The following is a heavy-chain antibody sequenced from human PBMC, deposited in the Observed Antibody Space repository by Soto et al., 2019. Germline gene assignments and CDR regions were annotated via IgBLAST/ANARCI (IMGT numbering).Heavy chain of an antibody. Sequence: QVQLVQSGAEVEKPGASVKVSCKASGYTFTNYAVHWVRQDPGQRLEWMGWINAGNGNTRFSQNLQGRVTITRDTSARTVYMELSSLRSEDTAVYYCARGHLAVLPVASWFDYMDVWGKGTTVTVSS. CDR3: ARGHLAVLPVASWFDYMDV. CDR1: GYTFTNYA. CDR2: INAGNGNT. D-gene: IGHD3-10*01. V-gene: IGHV1-3*01. J-gene: IGHJ6*03.